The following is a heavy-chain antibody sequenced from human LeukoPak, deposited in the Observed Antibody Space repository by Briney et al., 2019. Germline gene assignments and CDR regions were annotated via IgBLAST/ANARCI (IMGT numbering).Heavy chain of an antibody. J-gene: IGHJ4*02. Sequence: GGSLRLPCAASGFTFSTSWMHWVRHAPGKALVWVSRMNSDGSSTNYADSVKGRFTISRDNAKNTLYLQMNSLRDEDTAVYYCARDMTGPVDYWGQGTLVTVSP. D-gene: IGHD3-9*01. V-gene: IGHV3-74*01. CDR1: GFTFSTSW. CDR3: ARDMTGPVDY. CDR2: MNSDGSST.